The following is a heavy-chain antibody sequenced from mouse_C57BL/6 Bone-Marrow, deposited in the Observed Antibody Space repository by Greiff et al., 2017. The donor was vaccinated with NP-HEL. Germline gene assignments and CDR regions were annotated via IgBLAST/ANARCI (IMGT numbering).Heavy chain of an antibody. Sequence: EVNVVESGGGLVQSGRSLRLSCATSGFTFSDFYMEWVRQAPGKGLEWIAASRNKANDYTTEYSASVKGRFIVSRDTSQSILYLQMNALRAEDTAIYYCAGGDAMDYWGQGTSVTVSS. J-gene: IGHJ4*01. CDR3: AGGDAMDY. CDR1: GFTFSDFY. V-gene: IGHV7-1*01. CDR2: SRNKANDYTT.